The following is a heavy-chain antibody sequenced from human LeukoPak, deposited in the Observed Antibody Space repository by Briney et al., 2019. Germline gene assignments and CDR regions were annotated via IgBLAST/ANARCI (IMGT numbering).Heavy chain of an antibody. V-gene: IGHV3-53*01. CDR3: ARAPSSLILAHD. CDR2: IYSGGGT. CDR1: GFTVSSNY. D-gene: IGHD5-12*01. Sequence: PGGSLRLSCAASGFTVSSNYMSWVRQAPGKGLEWVSLIYSGGGTYYADSVKGRFTISRDNSKNTLYLQMNSLRAEDTAVYYCARAPSSLILAHDWAQGTLVTVSS. J-gene: IGHJ4*02.